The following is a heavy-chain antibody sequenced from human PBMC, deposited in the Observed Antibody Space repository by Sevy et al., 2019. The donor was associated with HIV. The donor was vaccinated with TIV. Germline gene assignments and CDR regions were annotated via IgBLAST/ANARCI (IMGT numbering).Heavy chain of an antibody. D-gene: IGHD6-19*01. Sequence: GGSLRLSCAASGFTFSSYDMHWVRQATGKGLEWVSAIGTAGDTYYPGSVKGRFTISRENAKNSLYLQMNSLRAGDTAVYYCARENIAVAGFDYWGQEPWSPSPQ. J-gene: IGHJ4*01. CDR1: GFTFSSYD. CDR2: IGTAGDT. V-gene: IGHV3-13*01. CDR3: ARENIAVAGFDY.